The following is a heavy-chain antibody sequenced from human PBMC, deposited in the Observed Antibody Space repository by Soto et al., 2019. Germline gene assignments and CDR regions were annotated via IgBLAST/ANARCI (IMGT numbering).Heavy chain of an antibody. Sequence: QVQLVQSGAEVKKPGASVKVSCKASGYTFTSYAMHWVRQAPGQRLEWMGWINAGNGNTKYSQKFQGRVTITRDTSASTAYMELSSLRSEDTAVYSCASEDDCGDYGGWFDPWGQGTLVTVSS. CDR3: ASEDDCGDYGGWFDP. V-gene: IGHV1-3*01. CDR2: INAGNGNT. D-gene: IGHD4-17*01. CDR1: GYTFTSYA. J-gene: IGHJ5*02.